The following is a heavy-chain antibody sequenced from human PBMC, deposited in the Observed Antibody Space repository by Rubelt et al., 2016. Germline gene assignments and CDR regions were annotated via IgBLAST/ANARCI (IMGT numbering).Heavy chain of an antibody. V-gene: IGHV3-7*02. CDR2: IRQDGGEK. CDR1: GFTFSSYW. J-gene: IGHJ4*02. D-gene: IGHD1-26*01. Sequence: VSGGGLVKPGGSLRLSCAASGFTFSSYWMTWVRQAPGKGLEWVANIRQDGGEKKYVYSVEGRFTISRDTADNSLFLQMNSLRAKDTAVYYCARGPSVNTGNFFFNKWGKGTLVTVSP. CDR3: ARGPSVNTGNFFFNK.